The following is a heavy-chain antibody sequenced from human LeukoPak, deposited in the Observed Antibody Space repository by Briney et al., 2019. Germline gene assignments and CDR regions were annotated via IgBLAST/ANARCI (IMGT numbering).Heavy chain of an antibody. J-gene: IGHJ4*02. CDR1: GYTFTSYG. CDR2: ISAYNGNT. Sequence: ASVKVSCKASGYTFTSYGISWVRQAPGQGLEWMGWISAYNGNTNYAQWLQGRVTMTTDTSTSTAYMELRSLKSDDTAVYYCARESSDYDVFDYWGQGTLVTVSS. V-gene: IGHV1-18*01. CDR3: ARESSDYDVFDY. D-gene: IGHD5-12*01.